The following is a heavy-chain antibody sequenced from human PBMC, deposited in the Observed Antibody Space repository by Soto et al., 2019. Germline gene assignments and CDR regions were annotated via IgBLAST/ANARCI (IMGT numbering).Heavy chain of an antibody. Sequence: ASVKVSCKVSGYTLTELSMHWVRQAPGKGLEWMGGFDPEDGETIYAQKFQGRVTMTEDTSTDTAYMELSSLRSEDTAVYYCATNPRMSSWSPIPDYWGKGTLFTVPS. J-gene: IGHJ4*02. D-gene: IGHD6-13*01. CDR3: ATNPRMSSWSPIPDY. CDR2: FDPEDGET. V-gene: IGHV1-24*01. CDR1: GYTLTELS.